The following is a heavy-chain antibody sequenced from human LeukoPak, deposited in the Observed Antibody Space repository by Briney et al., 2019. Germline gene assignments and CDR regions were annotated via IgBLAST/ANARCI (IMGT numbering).Heavy chain of an antibody. J-gene: IGHJ4*02. V-gene: IGHV1-2*02. CDR3: AREQIAAVTGSYYPYDY. CDR1: GYTFTGYY. Sequence: ASVKVSCKASGYTFTGYYMHWVRQAPGQGLEWMGWINPNSGGTNYAQKFQGRVTMTRDTSISTVYMELSRLRSADTAVYYCAREQIAAVTGSYYPYDYGGQGPLVTVSS. CDR2: INPNSGGT. D-gene: IGHD6-13*01.